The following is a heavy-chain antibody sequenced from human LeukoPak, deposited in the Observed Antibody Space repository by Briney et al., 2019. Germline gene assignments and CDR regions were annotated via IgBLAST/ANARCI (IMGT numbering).Heavy chain of an antibody. CDR1: GFTFSSYG. Sequence: PGGSLRLSCAASGFTFSSYGMHWVRQAPGKGLEWVAVIWYDGSNKYYADSVKGRFTISRDNSKNTLYLQMNSLRAEDTAVYYCARDLGVVVIGNLEYWGQGTLVTVSS. D-gene: IGHD3-22*01. J-gene: IGHJ4*02. CDR3: ARDLGVVVIGNLEY. CDR2: IWYDGSNK. V-gene: IGHV3-33*01.